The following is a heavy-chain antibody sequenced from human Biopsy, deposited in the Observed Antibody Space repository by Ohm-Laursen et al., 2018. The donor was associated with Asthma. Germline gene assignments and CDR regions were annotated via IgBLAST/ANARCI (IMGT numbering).Heavy chain of an antibody. V-gene: IGHV3-30*18. CDR2: ILSDGRDK. Sequence: SLRLSCAASGFTFSSYGMHWVRQAPGKGLEWVAVILSDGRDKYYADSVKGRFTISRDNSKNTLYLHMHSLRAEDTAVYFCAKDRVRINSAYYFDYWGQGALVTVSS. D-gene: IGHD3-10*01. CDR1: GFTFSSYG. J-gene: IGHJ4*02. CDR3: AKDRVRINSAYYFDY.